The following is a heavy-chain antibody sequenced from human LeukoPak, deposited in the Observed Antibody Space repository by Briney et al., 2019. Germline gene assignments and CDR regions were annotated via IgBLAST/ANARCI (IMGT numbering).Heavy chain of an antibody. CDR2: IYSVGRP. CDR1: GFTVSSNY. Sequence: PGGSLRLSCAPSGFTVSSNYISWVRQAPGKGLGWGSLIYSVGRPYVADFVKGRFTISRHNSKNPLYLQMSSLRAEDTAVYYCASPTPRGDYVWGGYRSHGTDVWGQGATVTVSS. CDR3: ASPTPRGDYVWGGYRSHGTDV. D-gene: IGHD3-16*02. J-gene: IGHJ6*02. V-gene: IGHV3-53*04.